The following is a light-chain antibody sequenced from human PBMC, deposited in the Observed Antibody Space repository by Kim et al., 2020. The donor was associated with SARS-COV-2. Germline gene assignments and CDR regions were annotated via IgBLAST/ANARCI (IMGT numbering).Light chain of an antibody. Sequence: QAVVTQEPSLTVSPGGTVTLTCASNTGAVTTTYYPNWFQQKPGQAPRALIYSTTNTLSWTPARFSGSLLGGKAALTLSGVQPEDEADYYCLLYYSGTWIFGGGTKLTVL. CDR1: TGAVTTTYY. CDR3: LLYYSGTWI. V-gene: IGLV7-43*01. J-gene: IGLJ2*01. CDR2: STT.